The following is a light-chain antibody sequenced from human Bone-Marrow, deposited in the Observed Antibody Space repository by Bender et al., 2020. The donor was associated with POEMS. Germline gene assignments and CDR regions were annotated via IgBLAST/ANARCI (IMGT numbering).Light chain of an antibody. Sequence: QSVLTQPPSASGSPGQSVTISCTGTSSDIGSSNYVSWYQQHPGKGPKLMIFEVNHRPSGVPDRFSGSKSGNTASLTVSGLQAEDEADYFCGSYAVGNNVVFGGGTKLTVL. J-gene: IGLJ2*01. CDR2: EVN. V-gene: IGLV2-8*01. CDR1: SSDIGSSNY. CDR3: GSYAVGNNVV.